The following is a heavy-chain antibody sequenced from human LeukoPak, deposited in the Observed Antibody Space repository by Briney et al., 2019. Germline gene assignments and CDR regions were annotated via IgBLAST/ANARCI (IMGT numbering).Heavy chain of an antibody. V-gene: IGHV4-39*01. D-gene: IGHD3-22*01. CDR2: IYYSGST. CDR3: ASSPDSSGYRGYFDY. Sequence: SETLSLTCTVSGGSISSSSYYWGWIRQPPGKGLEWIGSIYYSGSTYYNPSLKSRVTISVDTSKNQFSLKLSSVTAADTAVYYCASSPDSSGYRGYFDYWGQGSPVTVSS. J-gene: IGHJ4*02. CDR1: GGSISSSSYY.